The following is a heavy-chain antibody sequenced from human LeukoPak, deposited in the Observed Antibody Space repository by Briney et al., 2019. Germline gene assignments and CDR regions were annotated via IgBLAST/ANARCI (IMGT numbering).Heavy chain of an antibody. CDR1: GGSISSYY. CDR2: IYYSGST. J-gene: IGHJ4*02. D-gene: IGHD6-25*01. Sequence: PSETLSLTCSVSGGSISSYYWSWIRQPPGKGLEWIGYIYYSGSTNYNPSLKSRVTISVDTSKNQFSLKLSSVTAADTAVYYCARVSQREDYFDYRGQGPLVTVSS. CDR3: ARVSQREDYFDY. V-gene: IGHV4-59*01.